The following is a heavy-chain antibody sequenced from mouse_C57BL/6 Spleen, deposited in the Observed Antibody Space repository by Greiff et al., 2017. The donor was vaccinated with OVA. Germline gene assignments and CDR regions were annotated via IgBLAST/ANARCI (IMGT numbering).Heavy chain of an antibody. V-gene: IGHV1-55*01. CDR2: IYPGSGST. CDR1: GYTFTSYW. J-gene: IGHJ2*01. CDR3: ARSDYYGSSYVLFDY. D-gene: IGHD1-1*01. Sequence: QVQLQQPGAELVKPGASVKMSCKASGYTFTSYWITWVKQRPGQGLEWIGDIYPGSGSTTYNEKFKSKATLTVDTSSSTASMQLSSLTSEDSAVYYCARSDYYGSSYVLFDYWGQGTTLTVSS.